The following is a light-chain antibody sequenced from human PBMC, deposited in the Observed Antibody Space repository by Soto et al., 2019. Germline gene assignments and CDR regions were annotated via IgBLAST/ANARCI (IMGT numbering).Light chain of an antibody. CDR1: QGISNY. J-gene: IGKJ3*01. Sequence: DIQMTQSPSSLSASVGDRVTITCRASQGISNYVAWYQQKPGTAPKVLISAASTLKSGIPSRFSGSGFGTAVTLNISSLQPADVATYYCQKYSSDPFTFGPGTKVEIK. CDR3: QKYSSDPFT. V-gene: IGKV1-27*01. CDR2: AAS.